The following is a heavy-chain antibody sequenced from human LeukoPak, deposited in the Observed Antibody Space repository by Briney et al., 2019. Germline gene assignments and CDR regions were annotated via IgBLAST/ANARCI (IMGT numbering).Heavy chain of an antibody. V-gene: IGHV4-59*01. J-gene: IGHJ4*02. CDR2: IYYSGST. Sequence: SETLSLTCTVSGGSIRSYYWSWIRQPPGKGLEWIGYIYYSGSTNYNPSLKSRVTISVDTSKNQFSLKLSSVTAADTAVYFCARDITYGSQGYRGRGTLVTVSS. CDR1: GGSIRSYY. D-gene: IGHD1-14*01. CDR3: ARDITYGSQGY.